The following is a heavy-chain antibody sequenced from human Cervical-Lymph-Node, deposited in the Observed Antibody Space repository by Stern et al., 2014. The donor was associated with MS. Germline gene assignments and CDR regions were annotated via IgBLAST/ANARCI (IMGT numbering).Heavy chain of an antibody. J-gene: IGHJ4*02. CDR1: GDSISSYTHY. CDR2: VYYSGAT. D-gene: IGHD2-8*02. CDR3: AKHACTGAACPFDL. Sequence: QVQLQESGPGLVKPSETLSLTCAVPGDSISSYTHYWAWIRQPPGKGLEWIGSVYYSGATHYKPSLKRPVPFPVDTSKNHFSLGLNSVPAADTAVYYCAKHACTGAACPFDLWGQGTLVTVSS. V-gene: IGHV4-39*01.